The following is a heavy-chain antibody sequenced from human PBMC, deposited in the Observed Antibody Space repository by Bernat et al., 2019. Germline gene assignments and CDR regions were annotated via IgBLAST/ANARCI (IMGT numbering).Heavy chain of an antibody. J-gene: IGHJ4*02. Sequence: QVQLVQSGAEVKKPGASVKVSCKASGYTFTSYAMHWLRQAPGQRLEWMVWINAGNGNTKYSQKFQGRVTITRDTSASTAYMELSSLRSEDTAVYYCARRVAGSRGADYWGQGTLVTVSS. CDR1: GYTFTSYA. D-gene: IGHD6-19*01. V-gene: IGHV1-3*01. CDR3: ARRVAGSRGADY. CDR2: INAGNGNT.